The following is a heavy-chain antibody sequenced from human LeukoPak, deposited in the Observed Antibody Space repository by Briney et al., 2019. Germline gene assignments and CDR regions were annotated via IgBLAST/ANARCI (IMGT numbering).Heavy chain of an antibody. Sequence: GRSLRLSCAASGFTFSSYGMHWVRQAPGKGLEWVAVIWYDGSNKYYADSVKGRSTISRDNSKNTLYLQMNSLRAEDTAVYYCARGAPPPLSLLRFGELTSKPFDYWGQGTLVTVSS. D-gene: IGHD3-10*01. CDR1: GFTFSSYG. CDR3: ARGAPPPLSLLRFGELTSKPFDY. CDR2: IWYDGSNK. V-gene: IGHV3-33*01. J-gene: IGHJ4*02.